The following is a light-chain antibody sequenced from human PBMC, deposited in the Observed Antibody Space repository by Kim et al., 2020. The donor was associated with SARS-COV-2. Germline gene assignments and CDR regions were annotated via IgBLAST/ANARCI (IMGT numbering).Light chain of an antibody. CDR2: VNN. CDR3: YSWESSLSVVV. Sequence: TDRLTCTGDSSNVGNQGAAWLQQHQDHPPKRHFYVNNCRPTGISERIAASRAGSTASLTITGIQPEDEADYYGYSWESSLSVVVFGGGTKVTVL. J-gene: IGLJ3*02. V-gene: IGLV10-54*01. CDR1: SSNVGNQG.